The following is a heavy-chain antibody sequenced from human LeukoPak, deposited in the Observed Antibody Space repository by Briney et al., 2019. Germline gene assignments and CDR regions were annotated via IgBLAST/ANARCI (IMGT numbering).Heavy chain of an antibody. Sequence: PGGSLRLSCAASGFTFSNYGMHWVRQAPGKGLDWVAVISYDGSNKYYADSVKGRFTISRDNSKNTLYLQMNSLRAEDTAVYYCAKDWIGVAAAGTREYNWFDPWGQGTLVTVSS. V-gene: IGHV3-30*18. CDR1: GFTFSNYG. D-gene: IGHD6-13*01. CDR2: ISYDGSNK. J-gene: IGHJ5*02. CDR3: AKDWIGVAAAGTREYNWFDP.